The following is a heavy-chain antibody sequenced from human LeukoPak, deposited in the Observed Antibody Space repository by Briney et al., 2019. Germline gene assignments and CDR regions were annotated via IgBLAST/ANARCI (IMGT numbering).Heavy chain of an antibody. CDR1: GFTFSSYG. V-gene: IGHV3-30*02. D-gene: IGHD3-9*01. CDR3: AKSYDILTGPDY. Sequence: GGSLRLSCAASGFTFSSYGMHWVRQAPGKGLEWVAFIRYDGSNKYYADSVKGRFTISRDNSKNTLYLQMNSLRAEDTAVYYCAKSYDILTGPDYWGQGTLVTVSP. CDR2: IRYDGSNK. J-gene: IGHJ4*02.